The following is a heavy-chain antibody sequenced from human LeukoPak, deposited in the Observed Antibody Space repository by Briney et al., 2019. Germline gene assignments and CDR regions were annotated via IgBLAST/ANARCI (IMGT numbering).Heavy chain of an antibody. D-gene: IGHD6-13*01. CDR2: ITGSSDAI. J-gene: IGHJ4*02. Sequence: GGSLRLSCAASGLTFSTYVMTWVRQAPGKGLEWVSIITGSSDAIHYAGSVEGRFTISRDNSKNTLYLQMNSLRPEDTAIYYCAKGRPNGQQLAAYWGQGTLVTVSS. CDR1: GLTFSTYV. V-gene: IGHV3-23*01. CDR3: AKGRPNGQQLAAY.